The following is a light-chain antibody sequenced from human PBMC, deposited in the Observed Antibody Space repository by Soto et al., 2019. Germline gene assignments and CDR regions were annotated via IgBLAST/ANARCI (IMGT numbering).Light chain of an antibody. V-gene: IGLV4-69*02. J-gene: IGLJ3*02. CDR1: RGHSSYA. Sequence: QSVLTQSPSTSASLGASVKLTCTLSRGHSSYAIAWHQQQPEKGPRYLMKLNSDGSHSKGDGIPDRFSGSSSGAERYLTISSLQSEDEADYYCQTWGTGPVVGGGTKLTVL. CDR2: LNSDGSH. CDR3: QTWGTGPV.